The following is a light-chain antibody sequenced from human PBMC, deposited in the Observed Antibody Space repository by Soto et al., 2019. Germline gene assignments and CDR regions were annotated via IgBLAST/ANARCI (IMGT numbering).Light chain of an antibody. CDR3: QQYDNPPFT. J-gene: IGKJ3*01. V-gene: IGKV1-33*01. Sequence: DIQMTQSPSSLSASVGDRVTITCQASQDISNYLNWYQQKPGKAPKLLIYDASNLETGVPSRFSGSESGTDFTFTISSLQPEDIATYYCQQYDNPPFTFGPGTKVDIK. CDR1: QDISNY. CDR2: DAS.